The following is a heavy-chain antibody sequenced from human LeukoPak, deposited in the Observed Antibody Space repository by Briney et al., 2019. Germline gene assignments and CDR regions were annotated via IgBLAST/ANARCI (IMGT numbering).Heavy chain of an antibody. CDR3: ARASGDYDVSWFDP. J-gene: IGHJ5*02. Sequence: PSQTLSLTCTVSGGSISSGGYYWSWIRQRPGKGLEWIGYIYYSGSTYYNPSLKSRVTISVDTSKNQFSLKLSSVTAADTAVYYCARASGDYDVSWFDPWGQGTLVTVSS. CDR2: IYYSGST. V-gene: IGHV4-31*03. D-gene: IGHD4-17*01. CDR1: GGSISSGGYY.